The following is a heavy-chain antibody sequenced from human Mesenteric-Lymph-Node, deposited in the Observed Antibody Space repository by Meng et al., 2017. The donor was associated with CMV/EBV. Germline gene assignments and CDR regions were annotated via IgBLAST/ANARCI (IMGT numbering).Heavy chain of an antibody. CDR1: GFTFSSYA. CDR2: ISDSGGST. Sequence: GESLKISCAASGFTFSSYAMSWVRQAPGKGLEWVSAISDSGGSTYYADSVKGRFTISRDSSKNTLYLQMNSLRGEDTAVYYCARGGSYYDYYLGMDVWGQGTTVTVSS. J-gene: IGHJ6*02. D-gene: IGHD1-26*01. V-gene: IGHV3-23*01. CDR3: ARGGSYYDYYLGMDV.